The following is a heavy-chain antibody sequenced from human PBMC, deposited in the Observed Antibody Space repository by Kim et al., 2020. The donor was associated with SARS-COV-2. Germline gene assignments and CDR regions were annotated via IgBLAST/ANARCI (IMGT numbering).Heavy chain of an antibody. Sequence: SETLSLTCTVSGYSISSGYYWGWIRQPPGKGLEWIGSIYHSGSTYYNPSLKSRVTISVDTSKNQFSLKLSSVTAADTAVYYCARAFLLLRFLEWLPSPGGGSDAFDIWGQGTMVTVSS. CDR1: GYSISSGYY. CDR3: ARAFLLLRFLEWLPSPGGGSDAFDI. D-gene: IGHD3-3*01. CDR2: IYHSGST. J-gene: IGHJ3*02. V-gene: IGHV4-38-2*02.